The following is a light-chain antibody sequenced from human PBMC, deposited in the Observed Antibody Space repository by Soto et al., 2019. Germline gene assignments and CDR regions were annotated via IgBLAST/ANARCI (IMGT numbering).Light chain of an antibody. J-gene: IGLJ3*02. CDR2: GTN. V-gene: IGLV1-40*01. CDR1: RSNIGAGYD. CDR3: QSYDNSLSGSRV. Sequence: QSALTQPRSVSGAPGQRVTISCTGSRSNIGAGYDVHWYQQLPGTAPKLLIYGTNNRPSGVPDRFSGSKSGMSASLAITGLQAADEANYYCQSYDNSLSGSRVFGGGTKLTVL.